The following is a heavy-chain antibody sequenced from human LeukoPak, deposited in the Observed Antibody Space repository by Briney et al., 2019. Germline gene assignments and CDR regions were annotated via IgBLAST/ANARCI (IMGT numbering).Heavy chain of an antibody. J-gene: IGHJ3*02. Sequence: GSLRLSCAASGFTFSSYTMNWIRQPPGKGLEWIGYIYYSGSTSYNPSLKSRVTISVDTSKNQFSLKLSSVTAADTAVYYCARHKVPLVNAFDIWGQGTMVTVSS. CDR2: IYYSGST. D-gene: IGHD3-9*01. V-gene: IGHV4-59*08. CDR1: GFTFSSYT. CDR3: ARHKVPLVNAFDI.